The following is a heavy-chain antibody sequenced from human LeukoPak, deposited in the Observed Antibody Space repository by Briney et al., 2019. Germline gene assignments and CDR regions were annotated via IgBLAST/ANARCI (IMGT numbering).Heavy chain of an antibody. CDR2: ISDNGGNT. Sequence: GGSLGLSCAASGFTFLNYVMSWVRQAPGKGLEWVSSISDNGGNTYYADSVKGRFTISRDNSKNTLYLQMNSLRAEDTAVYYCAKPNYYDSGGYLFDHWGQGTLVTVSS. V-gene: IGHV3-23*01. CDR1: GFTFLNYV. CDR3: AKPNYYDSGGYLFDH. J-gene: IGHJ4*02. D-gene: IGHD3-22*01.